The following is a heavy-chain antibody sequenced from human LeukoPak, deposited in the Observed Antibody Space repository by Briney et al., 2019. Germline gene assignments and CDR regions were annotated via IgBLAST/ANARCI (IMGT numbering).Heavy chain of an antibody. V-gene: IGHV3-49*03. Sequence: QAGGSLRLSCSVSGFTFDDYALIWLGPAPGKERAWVDFIRRKDYGGTTEYAASVKGRFTISRDHSKSIAYLQMNSLKTEDTAVYYCTVSQVLRYFDWLRRTFDYWGQGTMVTVSS. CDR3: TVSQVLRYFDWLRRTFDY. D-gene: IGHD3-9*01. J-gene: IGHJ4*02. CDR2: IRRKDYGGTT. CDR1: GFTFDDYA.